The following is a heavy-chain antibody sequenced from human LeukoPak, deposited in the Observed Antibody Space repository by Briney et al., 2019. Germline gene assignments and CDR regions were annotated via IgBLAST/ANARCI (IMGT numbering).Heavy chain of an antibody. V-gene: IGHV1-2*02. CDR3: ARTMVRPQCAFDI. CDR2: INPNSGGT. CDR1: GYTFTGYY. Sequence: ASVKVSCKASGYTFTGYYMHWVRQAPGQGLEWMGWINPNSGGTNYAQKFQGRVTMTRDTSISTAYMELSRLRSDDTAVYYCARTMVRPQCAFDIWGQGTMVTVSS. D-gene: IGHD3-10*01. J-gene: IGHJ3*02.